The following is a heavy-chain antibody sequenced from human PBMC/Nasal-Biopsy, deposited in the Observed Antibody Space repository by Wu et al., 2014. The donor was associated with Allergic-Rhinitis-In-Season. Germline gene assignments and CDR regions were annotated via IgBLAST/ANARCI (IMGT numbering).Heavy chain of an antibody. Sequence: LRLSCAASGFTLSSYWMSWVRQAPGKGLEWVANIKEDGSDKNYADSVKGRFTISRDNARSSLYLQMNSLRADDMALYYCAREKPAAASAFEFWGRGTRVTVSS. CDR3: AREKPAAASAFEF. J-gene: IGHJ3*01. CDR1: GFTLSSYW. V-gene: IGHV3-7*01. CDR2: IKEDGSDK. D-gene: IGHD6-25*01.